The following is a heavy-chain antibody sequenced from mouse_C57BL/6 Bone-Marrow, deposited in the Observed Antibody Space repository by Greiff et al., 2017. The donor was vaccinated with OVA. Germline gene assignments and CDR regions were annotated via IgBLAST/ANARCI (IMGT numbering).Heavy chain of an antibody. Sequence: EVKLMESGGGLVKPGGSLKLSCAASGFTFSSYAMSWVRQTPEKRLEWVATISDGGSYIYYPDNVKGRFTISRDNAKNNLYLQMSHLKSEDTAMYYCARGLDYWGQGTTLTVSS. CDR1: GFTFSSYA. J-gene: IGHJ2*01. V-gene: IGHV5-4*03. CDR2: ISDGGSYI. CDR3: ARGLDY.